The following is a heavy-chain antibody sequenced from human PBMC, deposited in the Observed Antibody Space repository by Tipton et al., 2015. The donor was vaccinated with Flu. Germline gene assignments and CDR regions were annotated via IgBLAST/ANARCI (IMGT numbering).Heavy chain of an antibody. CDR2: ISGSGLST. V-gene: IGHV3-23*01. CDR3: AKDRVEMAISNFDY. J-gene: IGHJ4*02. D-gene: IGHD5-24*01. Sequence: SLRFSCAASGFTFSSYAMNWVRQAPGKGLEWVSSISGSGLSTYYADSVKGRFTISRDKSKNTVYLQMNSLRAEDTAIYYCAKDRVEMAISNFDYWGQGTLVTVSS. CDR1: GFTFSSYA.